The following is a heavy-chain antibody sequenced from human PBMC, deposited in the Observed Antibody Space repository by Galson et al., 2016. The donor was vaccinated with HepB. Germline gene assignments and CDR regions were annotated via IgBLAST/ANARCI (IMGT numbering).Heavy chain of an antibody. CDR1: GFTFSDSA. V-gene: IGHV3-23*01. Sequence: ASGFTFSDSAMNWVRQAPGKGLEWVSPISVGGGSTYYADAVKGRFTISRDNSKNTLYLQMNSLRAEDTARYYCAKGRLAARGRCDYWGQGNLVTVSS. D-gene: IGHD6-13*01. J-gene: IGHJ4*02. CDR3: AKGRLAARGRCDY. CDR2: ISVGGGST.